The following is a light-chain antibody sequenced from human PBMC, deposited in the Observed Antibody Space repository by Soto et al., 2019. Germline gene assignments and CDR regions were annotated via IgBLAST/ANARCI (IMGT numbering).Light chain of an antibody. V-gene: IGKV1-12*01. Sequence: DIQMTQSPSSVSASVGDRVTITCRASQDINKWLAWYQQKPGLAPTLVIYTASRLHGGGPSRFSGSGSGTDFTLTISSLQPEDVATYYCQQGKSFPITFGGGTKVEI. CDR2: TAS. CDR1: QDINKW. CDR3: QQGKSFPIT. J-gene: IGKJ4*01.